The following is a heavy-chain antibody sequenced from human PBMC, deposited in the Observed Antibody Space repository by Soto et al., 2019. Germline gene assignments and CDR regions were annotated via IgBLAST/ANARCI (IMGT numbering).Heavy chain of an antibody. Sequence: PSETLSLTCAVSGDSVSSGSFYWSWIRQPPGKGLEWIGYVYYSNNSNYNPSLKSRVTISVATTKNQFYLRVSSVTATDTALYYCARDFGSGYFDHLGQGTLVTVPS. V-gene: IGHV4-61*01. J-gene: IGHJ4*03. CDR1: GDSVSSGSFY. CDR2: VYYSNNS. D-gene: IGHD3-10*01. CDR3: ARDFGSGYFDH.